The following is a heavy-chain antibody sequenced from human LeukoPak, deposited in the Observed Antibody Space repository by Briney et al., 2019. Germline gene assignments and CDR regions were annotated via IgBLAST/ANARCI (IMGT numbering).Heavy chain of an antibody. CDR2: ISYDGSNK. Sequence: GRSLRLSCAASGFTFSSYGMHWVRQAPGKGLEWVAVISYDGSNKYYADSVKGRFTIPRDNSKNTLYLQMNSLRAEDTAVYYCAKWYSSGWYGMDVWGQGTTVTVSS. J-gene: IGHJ6*02. V-gene: IGHV3-30*18. CDR3: AKWYSSGWYGMDV. CDR1: GFTFSSYG. D-gene: IGHD6-19*01.